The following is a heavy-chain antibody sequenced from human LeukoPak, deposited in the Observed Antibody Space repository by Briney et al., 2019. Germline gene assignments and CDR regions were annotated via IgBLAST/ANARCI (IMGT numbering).Heavy chain of an antibody. Sequence: ASVKVSCKASGYTFTSYYMHWVRQAPGQGLEWMGIINPSGGSTSYAQKFQGRVTMTRDTSTSTVYMELSSLRSEDTAVYYCARGRSSTYKWNDHLDVWGKGTTVTVSS. D-gene: IGHD1-20*01. CDR3: ARGRSSTYKWNDHLDV. CDR1: GYTFTSYY. J-gene: IGHJ6*04. CDR2: INPSGGST. V-gene: IGHV1-46*01.